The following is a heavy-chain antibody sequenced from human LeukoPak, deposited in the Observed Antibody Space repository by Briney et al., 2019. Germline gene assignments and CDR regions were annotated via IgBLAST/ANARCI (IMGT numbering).Heavy chain of an antibody. Sequence: GGSLRLSCAASGFTFSSFAMSWVRQAPGKGLEWVSTISGSGGSTYYADSVKGRFTISRDNSKNTLYLQMNSLRADDTALYYCAKGRSGSGTSYSLVDFWGQGTLVTVSS. V-gene: IGHV3-23*01. D-gene: IGHD3-10*01. CDR1: GFTFSSFA. J-gene: IGHJ4*02. CDR2: ISGSGGST. CDR3: AKGRSGSGTSYSLVDF.